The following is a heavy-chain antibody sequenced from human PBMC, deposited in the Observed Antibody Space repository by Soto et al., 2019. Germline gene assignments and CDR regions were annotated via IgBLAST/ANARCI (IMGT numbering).Heavy chain of an antibody. CDR3: ASDEYSSSPVVVWVDP. J-gene: IGHJ5*02. D-gene: IGHD6-6*01. V-gene: IGHV1-2*02. CDR2: INPNSGGT. CDR1: GYTVTGYY. Sequence: ASVKVSCKASGYTVTGYYMHWVRQAPGQGLEWMGWINPNSGGTNYAQKFQGRVTMTRDTSISTAYMELSRLRSDDTAVYYGASDEYSSSPVVVWVDPWGQGTLVTVSS.